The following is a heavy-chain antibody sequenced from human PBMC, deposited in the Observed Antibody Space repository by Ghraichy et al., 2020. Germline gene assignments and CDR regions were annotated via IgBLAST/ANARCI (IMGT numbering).Heavy chain of an antibody. CDR3: AKEGDFWSGYWGFDY. J-gene: IGHJ4*02. CDR1: GFTFSSHA. CDR2: ISGNGDTT. V-gene: IGHV3-23*01. D-gene: IGHD3-3*01. Sequence: LNISCAASGFTFSSHAMSWVRQAPGKGQEWVSGISGNGDTTYYADSVKGRFTISRDNSKSTLYLQMNSLRAEDTAVYYCAKEGDFWSGYWGFDYWGQGTLVTVSS.